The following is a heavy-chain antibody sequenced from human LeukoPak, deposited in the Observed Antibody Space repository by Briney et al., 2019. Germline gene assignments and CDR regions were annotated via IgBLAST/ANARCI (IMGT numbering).Heavy chain of an antibody. J-gene: IGHJ4*02. D-gene: IGHD1-26*01. CDR1: GFTFSSYW. CDR3: SRDKIVGATNFDY. V-gene: IGHV3-7*03. Sequence: GGSLRLSCAASGFTFSSYWMSWVRQAPGKGLEWVANIKQDGSEKYYVDSVKGRFTISRDNAKNSLYLQMNSLRAEDTAVYYCSRDKIVGATNFDYWGQGTLVAVSS. CDR2: IKQDGSEK.